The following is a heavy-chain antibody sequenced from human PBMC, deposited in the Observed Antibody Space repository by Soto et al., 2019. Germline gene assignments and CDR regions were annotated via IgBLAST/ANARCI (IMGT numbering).Heavy chain of an antibody. J-gene: IGHJ6*04. CDR1: CGSIINGGYY. V-gene: IGHV4-31*03. CDR2: IYYSGST. Sequence: PSVTQSLTCTVSCGSIINGGYYWSCNRQHPGKGLEWIGYIYYSGSTYYNPSLKSRVTISVDTSKNQFSLKLSSVTAADTAVYYCARDRGYSSGWHFGRYVMDVWGKGTTVIVSP. CDR3: ARDRGYSSGWHFGRYVMDV. D-gene: IGHD6-25*01.